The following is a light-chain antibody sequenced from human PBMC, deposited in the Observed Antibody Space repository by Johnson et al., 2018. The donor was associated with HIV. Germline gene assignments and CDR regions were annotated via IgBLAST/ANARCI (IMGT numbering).Light chain of an antibody. CDR2: EDD. CDR3: GTWDSNRSVYFV. V-gene: IGLV1-51*02. J-gene: IGLJ1*01. CDR1: SSNIGKNH. Sequence: QSVLTQPPSVSAAPGQKVTISCSGSSSNIGKNHVSWYQQFPGTAPKLLVYEDDKRPSDIPDRFSGSKSGTSATLGITGLQPGDEADYYCGTWDSNRSVYFVFGTGTKVTFL.